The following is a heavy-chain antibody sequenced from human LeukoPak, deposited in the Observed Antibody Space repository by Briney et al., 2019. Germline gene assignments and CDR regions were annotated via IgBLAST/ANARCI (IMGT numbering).Heavy chain of an antibody. CDR3: ATAGNYRFDY. V-gene: IGHV3-23*01. CDR2: ISGSDPGT. D-gene: IGHD1-7*01. J-gene: IGHJ4*02. CDR1: GFTFNSYA. Sequence: PGGSLRLSCAASGFTFNSYAMSWVRQAPGKGLEWVSAISGSDPGTYYADSVKGRFTISRDNAKNTLYLQMDSLRADDTAVYYCATAGNYRFDYWGQGTLVTVSS.